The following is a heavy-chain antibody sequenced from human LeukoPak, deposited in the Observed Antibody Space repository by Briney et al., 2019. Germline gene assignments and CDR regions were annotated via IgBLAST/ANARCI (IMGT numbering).Heavy chain of an antibody. J-gene: IGHJ4*02. CDR3: AKEIAARPRNY. CDR1: GFTFFSFA. D-gene: IGHD6-6*01. Sequence: GGSLRLSCAASGFTFFSFAMSWVRQAPGKGLEWISAISGSGGSTYYADSVKGRFTISRDNSKNTLYLQMNSLRAEDTAVYYCAKEIAARPRNYWGQGTLVTVSS. CDR2: ISGSGGST. V-gene: IGHV3-23*01.